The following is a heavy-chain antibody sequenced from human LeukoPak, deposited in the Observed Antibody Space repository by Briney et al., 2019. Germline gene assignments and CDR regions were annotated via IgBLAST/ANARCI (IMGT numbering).Heavy chain of an antibody. V-gene: IGHV4-34*01. CDR1: GGSFSGYY. CDR3: ARGWVATTGGLDY. CDR2: INHSGST. D-gene: IGHD5-12*01. Sequence: SETLSLTCAVYGGSFSGYYWSWIRQPPGKGLEWIGEINHSGSTNYNLSLKSRVTISVDTSKNQFSLKLSSVTAADTAVYYCARGWVATTGGLDYWGQGTLVTVSS. J-gene: IGHJ4*02.